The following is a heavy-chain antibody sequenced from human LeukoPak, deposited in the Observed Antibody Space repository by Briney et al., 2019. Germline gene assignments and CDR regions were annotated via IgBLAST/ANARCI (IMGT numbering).Heavy chain of an antibody. D-gene: IGHD3-16*01. CDR1: GFTFSSNW. J-gene: IGHJ5*02. Sequence: GGSLRLSCVVSGFTFSSNWMSWVRQAPGKGLEWVGNIKEDGSVKHYVDSVKGRFTISRDNAKNSLYLQMNSLRAEDTAVYYCASQSFGRFDPWGQGTRVTVSS. CDR3: ASQSFGRFDP. V-gene: IGHV3-7*02. CDR2: IKEDGSVK.